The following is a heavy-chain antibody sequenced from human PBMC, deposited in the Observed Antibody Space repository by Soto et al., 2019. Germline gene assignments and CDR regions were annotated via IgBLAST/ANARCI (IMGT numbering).Heavy chain of an antibody. V-gene: IGHV3-23*01. CDR3: ARGVSVVPAAHYGMDV. J-gene: IGHJ6*02. CDR2: ISGSGSNK. Sequence: WGSLRLSCAASGFTCSSYDMSWWRQAPGKGLEWVSAISGSGSNKYYADSVRGRFTISRDNSKNTLYLQMNSLRAEDTAVYYCARGVSVVPAAHYGMDVWGQGTTVTVSS. D-gene: IGHD2-2*01. CDR1: GFTCSSYD.